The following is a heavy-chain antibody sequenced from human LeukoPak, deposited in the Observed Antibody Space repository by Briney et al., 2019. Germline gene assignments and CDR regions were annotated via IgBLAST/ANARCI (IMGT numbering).Heavy chain of an antibody. Sequence: GGSLRLSCAASGFTVSSNYMSWVRQAPGKGLEWVSVIYSGGSTYYADSVKGRFTISRDNSKNTLYLQMKSLRAEDTVVYYCARDSRDGREYYGSGSYYYYYGMDVWGQGTTVTASS. J-gene: IGHJ6*02. CDR2: IYSGGST. V-gene: IGHV3-66*01. CDR3: ARDSRDGREYYGSGSYYYYYGMDV. CDR1: GFTVSSNY. D-gene: IGHD3-10*01.